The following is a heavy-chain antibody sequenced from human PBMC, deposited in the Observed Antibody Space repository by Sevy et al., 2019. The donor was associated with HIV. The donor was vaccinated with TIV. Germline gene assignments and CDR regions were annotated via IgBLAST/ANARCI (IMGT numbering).Heavy chain of an antibody. J-gene: IGHJ4*02. CDR2: IKEDGSEK. V-gene: IGHV3-7*01. D-gene: IGHD6-19*01. Sequence: WGSLRLSCVVSGLTFSNYWMTWVRQAPGKGLEGVGNIKEDGSEKYYLFSVKDRFTISRDNAKNSLFLQMNSLRVDDTGVYYCATGAGLWGQGTLVTVSS. CDR1: GLTFSNYW. CDR3: ATGAGL.